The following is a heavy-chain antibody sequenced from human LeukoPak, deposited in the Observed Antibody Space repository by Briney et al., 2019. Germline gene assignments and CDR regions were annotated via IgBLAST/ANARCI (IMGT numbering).Heavy chain of an antibody. CDR2: INPNSGGT. J-gene: IGHJ5*02. Sequence: PVKVSCKASGYTFTGYYMNWVRQAPGQGLEWIGRINPNSGGTNYAQKFQGRVTMTRDTSISTAYMELSRLRSDDTAVYYWARNRDPDCTNGVCYSRHRFDPWGQGTLVTVSS. V-gene: IGHV1-2*06. D-gene: IGHD2-8*01. CDR1: GYTFTGYY. CDR3: ARNRDPDCTNGVCYSRHRFDP.